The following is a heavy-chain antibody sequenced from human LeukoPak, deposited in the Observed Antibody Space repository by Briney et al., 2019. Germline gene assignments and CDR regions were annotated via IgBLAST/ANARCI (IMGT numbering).Heavy chain of an antibody. D-gene: IGHD1-26*01. V-gene: IGHV3-7*01. CDR2: IKQDGSEK. Sequence: GGSLRLSCAASGFTVSSNYMSWVRQAPGKGLEWVANIKQDGSEKYYVDSVKGRFTISRDNAKNSLYLQMNSLRAEDTAVYYCARAGGTYYGIAFDIWGQGTMVTVSS. J-gene: IGHJ3*02. CDR1: GFTVSSNY. CDR3: ARAGGTYYGIAFDI.